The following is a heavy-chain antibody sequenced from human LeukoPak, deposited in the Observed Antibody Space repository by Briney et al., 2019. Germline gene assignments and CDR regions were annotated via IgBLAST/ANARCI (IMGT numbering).Heavy chain of an antibody. CDR3: ARVPAAGIGFDP. Sequence: ASVKVSCKASGYTFISYIMHWVRQAPGQRLEWMGWINAGNGNTKYSQKFQGRVTITRDTSASTAYMELSSLRSEDTAVYYCARVPAAGIGFDPWGQGTPVTVSS. D-gene: IGHD6-13*01. J-gene: IGHJ5*02. CDR1: GYTFISYI. CDR2: INAGNGNT. V-gene: IGHV1-3*01.